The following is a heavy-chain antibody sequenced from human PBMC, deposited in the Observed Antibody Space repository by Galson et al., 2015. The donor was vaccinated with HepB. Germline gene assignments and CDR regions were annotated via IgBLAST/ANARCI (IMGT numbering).Heavy chain of an antibody. CDR1: GFTFSSYS. CDR3: ARDGDSSGYPSYFDL. V-gene: IGHV3-21*01. Sequence: SLRLSCAASGFTFSSYSMNWVRQAPGKGLEWVSSISSSSSYIYYADSVKGRFTISRDNAKNSLYLQMNSLRAEDTAVYYCARDGDSSGYPSYFDLWGRGTLVTVSS. D-gene: IGHD3-22*01. J-gene: IGHJ2*01. CDR2: ISSSSSYI.